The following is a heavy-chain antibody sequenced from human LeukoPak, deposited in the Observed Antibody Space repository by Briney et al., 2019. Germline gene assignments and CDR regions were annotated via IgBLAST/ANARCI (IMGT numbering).Heavy chain of an antibody. J-gene: IGHJ6*02. CDR1: GVTFSSYW. Sequence: GGSLRLSCAASGVTFSSYWMSWVRQAPGKGLEWVANIKQDGSEKYYVDSVKGRFTISRDNAKNLLYLQMNSLRAEDTAVYYCRSVVTATLYYYYGMDVWGQGTTVTVSS. CDR3: RSVVTATLYYYYGMDV. V-gene: IGHV3-7*03. CDR2: IKQDGSEK. D-gene: IGHD2-21*02.